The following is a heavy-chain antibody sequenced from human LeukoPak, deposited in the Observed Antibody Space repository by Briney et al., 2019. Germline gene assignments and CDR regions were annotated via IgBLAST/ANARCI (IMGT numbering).Heavy chain of an antibody. Sequence: GGSLRLSCTASGFTFGDYAMSWVRQAPGKGLEWVGYIRSRAYGWAAEYAASVKGRFTITRDDSKSIAYLQMSNLNTEDTAVYYCAASSGFDYWGQGTLVTVSS. CDR3: AASSGFDY. CDR1: GFTFGDYA. J-gene: IGHJ4*02. CDR2: IRSRAYGWAA. V-gene: IGHV3-49*04. D-gene: IGHD6-25*01.